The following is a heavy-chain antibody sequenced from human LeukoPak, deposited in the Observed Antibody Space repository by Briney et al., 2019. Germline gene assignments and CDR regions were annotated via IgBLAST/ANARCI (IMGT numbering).Heavy chain of an antibody. J-gene: IGHJ4*02. CDR3: ARRYCSSTSCYTAFFDY. CDR2: ISYNGSNK. D-gene: IGHD2-2*02. V-gene: IGHV3-30*01. Sequence: PGRSLRLSCAASGFTFSSYAMHWVHQAPGKGLEGVAVISYNGSNKYYADSVKGRFTISRDNSKNTLYLQMNSLRAEDTAVYYCARRYCSSTSCYTAFFDYWGQGTLVTVSS. CDR1: GFTFSSYA.